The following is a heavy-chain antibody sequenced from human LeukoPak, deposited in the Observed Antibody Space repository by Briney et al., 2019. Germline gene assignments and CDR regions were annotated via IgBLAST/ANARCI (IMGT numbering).Heavy chain of an antibody. D-gene: IGHD1-7*01. Sequence: SETLSLTCAVYGGSFSNYYWSWIRQPPGKGLEWIGEINDGGRTNYNPSLMSRVTVSVDTSKNQFSLRLTSVTATDTAVYYCARRWNYGRNYYIDVWGNGATVSVSS. CDR1: GGSFSNYY. CDR2: INDGGRT. V-gene: IGHV4-34*01. CDR3: ARRWNYGRNYYIDV. J-gene: IGHJ6*03.